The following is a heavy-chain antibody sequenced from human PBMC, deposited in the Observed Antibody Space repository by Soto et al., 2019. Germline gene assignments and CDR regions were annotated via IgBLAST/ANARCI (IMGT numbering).Heavy chain of an antibody. D-gene: IGHD3-10*01. Sequence: LGESLKISCKGSGYSFTSYWISWVRQMPGKGLEWMGRIDPSDSYTNYSPSFQGHVTISADKSISTAYLQWSSLKASDTAMYYCARHFGDHTYYGMDVWGQGTTVTVSS. CDR1: GYSFTSYW. CDR3: ARHFGDHTYYGMDV. CDR2: IDPSDSYT. J-gene: IGHJ6*02. V-gene: IGHV5-10-1*01.